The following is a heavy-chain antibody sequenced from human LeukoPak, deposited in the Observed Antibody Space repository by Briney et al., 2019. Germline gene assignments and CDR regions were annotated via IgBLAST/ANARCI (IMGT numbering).Heavy chain of an antibody. D-gene: IGHD3-16*01. CDR1: GFTFDDYA. J-gene: IGHJ6*02. Sequence: PGGCLRLSCAASGFTFDDYAMHWVRHAPGKGLEWVSGISWNSGSIGYADSVKGRFTISRDNAKNSLYLQMNSLRADDTALYYCAKDIGRVSGGGSSGMDVWGQGTTVTVSS. CDR3: AKDIGRVSGGGSSGMDV. CDR2: ISWNSGSI. V-gene: IGHV3-9*01.